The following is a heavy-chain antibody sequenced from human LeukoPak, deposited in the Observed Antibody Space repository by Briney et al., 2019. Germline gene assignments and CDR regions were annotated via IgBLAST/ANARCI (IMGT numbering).Heavy chain of an antibody. V-gene: IGHV4-34*01. J-gene: IGHJ5*02. CDR2: INHSGST. CDR1: GRPFSGYY. CDR3: ARGGHMDRSWPANCFEH. Sequence: TETLSLTCAVYGRPFSGYYWSWIRQPPGKGLEWIGEINHSGSTNNNPSLKSRVTISVDTSKNQFSLKLSSVSGADTGVYYCARGGHMDRSWPANCFEHWGQGTLVTVSS. D-gene: IGHD6-13*01.